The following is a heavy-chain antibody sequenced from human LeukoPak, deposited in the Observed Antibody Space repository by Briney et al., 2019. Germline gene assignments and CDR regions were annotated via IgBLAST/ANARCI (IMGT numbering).Heavy chain of an antibody. CDR2: INPSGGST. D-gene: IGHD2-21*02. J-gene: IGHJ4*02. CDR1: GYTFTSYY. CDR3: ARPHSSDCGGDCYSFGY. Sequence: ASVKVSCKASGYTFTSYYMHWVRQAPGQGLEWMGIINPSGGSTSYAQKFQGRVTMTRDTSTSTVYMELSSLRSEDTAVYYCARPHSSDCGGDCYSFGYWGQGTLVAVSS. V-gene: IGHV1-46*01.